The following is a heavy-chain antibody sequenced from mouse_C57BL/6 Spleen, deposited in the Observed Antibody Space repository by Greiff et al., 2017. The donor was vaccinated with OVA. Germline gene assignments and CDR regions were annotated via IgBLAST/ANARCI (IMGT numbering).Heavy chain of an antibody. CDR3: AYDGYYPPNSAMDY. CDR1: GYTFTSYW. CDR2: IHPNSGST. J-gene: IGHJ4*01. V-gene: IGHV1-64*01. D-gene: IGHD2-3*01. Sequence: QVQLKESGAELVKPGASVKLSCKASGYTFTSYWMHWVKQRPGQGLEWIGMIHPNSGSTNYNEKFKSKATLTVDKSSSTAYMQLSSLTSEDSAVYYCAYDGYYPPNSAMDYWGQGTSVTVSS.